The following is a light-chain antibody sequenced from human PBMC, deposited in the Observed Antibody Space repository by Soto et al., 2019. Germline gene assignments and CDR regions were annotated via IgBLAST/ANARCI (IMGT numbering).Light chain of an antibody. CDR3: QQYGRSSWT. J-gene: IGKJ1*01. V-gene: IGKV3-20*01. CDR1: ESVSSSY. Sequence: VLTQSPATLSLSPGKRATLSCRARESVSSSYLAWYQQKSGQAPRLLIYGASNRATGIPDRFSGSGSGTDFTLTISRLEPEDFAVYYCQQYGRSSWTFGQGTKVDIK. CDR2: GAS.